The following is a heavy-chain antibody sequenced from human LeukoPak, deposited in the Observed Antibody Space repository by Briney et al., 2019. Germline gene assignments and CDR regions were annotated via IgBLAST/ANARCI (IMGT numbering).Heavy chain of an antibody. D-gene: IGHD3-22*01. J-gene: IGHJ4*02. Sequence: PSETLSLTCTLSGGFISIFYWSWIRQPPGKALEYIEYIYYNGSTNDNPSLKSRVTISVDTSKNQFSLNLSSVTAADTDVYYCARHSPYYYDFGFWGQGTLVTVSS. CDR2: IYYNGST. CDR3: ARHSPYYYDFGF. CDR1: GGFISIFY. V-gene: IGHV4-59*08.